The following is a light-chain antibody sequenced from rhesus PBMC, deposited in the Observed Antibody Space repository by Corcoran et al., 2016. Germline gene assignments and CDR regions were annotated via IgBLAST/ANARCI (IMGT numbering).Light chain of an antibody. CDR1: RSLLSSANNKNY. J-gene: IGKJ4*01. V-gene: IGKV4-1*01. CDR2: WAS. CDR3: QQFYSSPVT. Sequence: DVVMTQSPDSLAVSLGERVTIHCKSSRSLLSSANNKNYLAWYQPKPGQPPLLLIDWASTRESGVPDRVSGSGSGTVFSLTINGLQTDDVAVYYCQQFYSSPVTFGGGTKVEIK.